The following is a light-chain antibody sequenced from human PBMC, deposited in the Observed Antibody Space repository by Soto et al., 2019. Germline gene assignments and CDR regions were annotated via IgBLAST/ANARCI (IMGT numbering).Light chain of an antibody. V-gene: IGKV3-15*01. CDR3: QHYNNWLGT. Sequence: EIGMTQSPATLSLSRGERATLSFRANQAISSNLAWYQQKPGQAPRLLIYGASTRATGIPDRFSGSGSGTEFTLTISSLQSEDFAVYYCQHYNNWLGTFGGGTKVDI. CDR1: QAISSN. CDR2: GAS. J-gene: IGKJ4*01.